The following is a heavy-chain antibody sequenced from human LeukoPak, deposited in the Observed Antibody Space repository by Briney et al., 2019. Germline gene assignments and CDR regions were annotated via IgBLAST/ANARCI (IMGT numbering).Heavy chain of an antibody. CDR2: INLRGST. CDR1: GGSLNDYY. D-gene: IGHD5/OR15-5a*01. V-gene: IGHV4-34*01. Sequence: KASETLSLTCAVYGGSLNDYYWNWIRQPPGKGLEWIGEINLRGSTTYNPSLKSRVTISLDESKNQFSLKLSSVTAADTAVYYCARRDGLHYYMDVWGKGTTVTISS. J-gene: IGHJ6*03. CDR3: ARRDGLHYYMDV.